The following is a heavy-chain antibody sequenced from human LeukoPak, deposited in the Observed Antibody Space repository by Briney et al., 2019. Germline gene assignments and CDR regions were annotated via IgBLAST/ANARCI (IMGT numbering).Heavy chain of an antibody. J-gene: IGHJ6*03. D-gene: IGHD1-26*01. CDR2: ISYDGGRK. Sequence: GGSLRLSCAAPGFTFSSYAMHWVRQAPGEGLEWVAVISYDGGRKYYTDSLKGRFTISRDNSKNTLYLQVNSLRAEDTAVYYCARDGVGATIDYYYYYMDVWGKGTTVTVSS. V-gene: IGHV3-30*04. CDR3: ARDGVGATIDYYYYYMDV. CDR1: GFTFSSYA.